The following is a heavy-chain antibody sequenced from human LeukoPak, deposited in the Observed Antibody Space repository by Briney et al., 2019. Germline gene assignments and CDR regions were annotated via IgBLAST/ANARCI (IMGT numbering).Heavy chain of an antibody. J-gene: IGHJ6*02. CDR3: ARPGATTVTNDYYGMDV. Sequence: GESLKISCKGSGYSFTSYWISWVRQMPGEGLEWRGRIDPSDSYTNYSPSFQGHVTISADKSISTAYLQWSSLKASDTARYYCARPGATTVTNDYYGMDVWGQGTTVTVSS. CDR2: IDPSDSYT. V-gene: IGHV5-10-1*01. D-gene: IGHD4-17*01. CDR1: GYSFTSYW.